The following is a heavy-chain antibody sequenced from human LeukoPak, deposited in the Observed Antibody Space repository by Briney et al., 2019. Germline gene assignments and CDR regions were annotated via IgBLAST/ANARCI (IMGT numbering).Heavy chain of an antibody. CDR3: ARAKQRVPCSGGSCYGYYFDY. D-gene: IGHD2-15*01. V-gene: IGHV3-21*01. CDR2: ISSSSSYI. CDR1: GFTFSSYS. J-gene: IGHJ4*01. Sequence: PGGSLRLSCAASGFTFSSYSMTWVRQAPGKGLEWVSSISSSSSYIYYADSVKGRFTISRDNAKNSLYLQMNSLRAEDTAVYYCARAKQRVPCSGGSCYGYYFDYWGHGTLVTVSS.